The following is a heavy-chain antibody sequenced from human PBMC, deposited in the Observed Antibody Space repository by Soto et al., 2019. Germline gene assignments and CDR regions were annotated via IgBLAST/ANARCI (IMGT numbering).Heavy chain of an antibody. Sequence: ASVKLSSKDPGYAFTSYDRNWVRQAPGQGLEWMGWMNPNSGNTGYAQKFQGRVTMTRNTAISIAYMELSNLRSEDTAVYYCARGRTARNWLDPWGQGTQVTVS. CDR1: GYAFTSYD. CDR3: ARGRTARNWLDP. CDR2: MNPNSGNT. V-gene: IGHV1-8*01. J-gene: IGHJ5*02.